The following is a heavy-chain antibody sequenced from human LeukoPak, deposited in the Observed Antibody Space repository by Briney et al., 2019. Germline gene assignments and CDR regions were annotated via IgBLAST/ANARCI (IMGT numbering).Heavy chain of an antibody. Sequence: PSETLSLTCTVSGGSISSGSYYWSWIRQPAGKGLEWIGPIYTSGSTSYNPSLKSRVTISLDTSKNQFSLKLSSVTAADTAVYYCARYSSSSGVDYWGQGTLVTVSS. CDR1: GGSISSGSYY. D-gene: IGHD6-6*01. CDR2: IYTSGST. V-gene: IGHV4-61*02. J-gene: IGHJ4*02. CDR3: ARYSSSSGVDY.